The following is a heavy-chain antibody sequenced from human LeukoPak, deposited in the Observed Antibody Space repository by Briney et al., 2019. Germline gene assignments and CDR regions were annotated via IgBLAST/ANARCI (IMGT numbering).Heavy chain of an antibody. CDR2: IYYSGST. J-gene: IGHJ5*02. CDR1: GGSISSGGYY. V-gene: IGHV4-31*03. D-gene: IGHD2-15*01. Sequence: TSETLSLTCTVSGGSISSGGYYWSWIRQHPGKGLEWIGYIYYSGSTYYNPSLKSRVTISVDTSKNQFSLKLSSVTAADTAVYYCARGGVVVVAATPHNWFDPWGQGTLVTVSS. CDR3: ARGGVVVVAATPHNWFDP.